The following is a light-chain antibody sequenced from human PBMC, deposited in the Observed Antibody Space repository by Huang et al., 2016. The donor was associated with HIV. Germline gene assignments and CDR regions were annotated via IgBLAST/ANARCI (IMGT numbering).Light chain of an antibody. J-gene: IGKJ3*01. CDR1: QNLSNY. Sequence: EIVLTQSPATLSLSPGERATLSCRASQNLSNYLAWYQQKPGQAPRLLIYETSDRATGIPARFSGSGSGTDFTLTISSLEPEDFAVYYCQQRSNWLFTFGPGTKVDIK. CDR2: ETS. CDR3: QQRSNWLFT. V-gene: IGKV3-11*01.